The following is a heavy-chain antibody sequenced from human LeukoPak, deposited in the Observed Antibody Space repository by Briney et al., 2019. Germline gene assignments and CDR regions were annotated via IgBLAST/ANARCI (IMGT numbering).Heavy chain of an antibody. CDR1: GGSFSGYY. J-gene: IGHJ4*02. D-gene: IGHD6-13*01. CDR3: ARFGAAAGTDY. V-gene: IGHV4-34*01. CDR2: INHSGST. Sequence: KPSETLSLTCAVYGGSFSGYYWSWIRQPPGKGLEWIGEINHSGSTNYNPSLKSRVTISVDTSKNQFSLKLSSVTAADTAVYYCARFGAAAGTDYWGQGTLVTVSS.